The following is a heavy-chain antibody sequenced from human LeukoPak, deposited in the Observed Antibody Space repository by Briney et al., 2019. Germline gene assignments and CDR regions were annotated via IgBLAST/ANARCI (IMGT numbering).Heavy chain of an antibody. CDR1: GGTFSSYA. J-gene: IGHJ4*02. CDR2: IIPIFGTA. V-gene: IGHV1-69*05. Sequence: VASVKVSCKASGGTFSSYAISWVRQAPGQGLEWMGRIIPIFGTANYAQKFQGRVTITTDESASTAYMELSSLRSEDTAVYYCARLGAVADNFDYWGQGTLVTVSS. D-gene: IGHD6-19*01. CDR3: ARLGAVADNFDY.